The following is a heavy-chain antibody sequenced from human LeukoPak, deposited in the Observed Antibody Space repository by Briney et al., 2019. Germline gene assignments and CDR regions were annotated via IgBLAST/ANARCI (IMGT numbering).Heavy chain of an antibody. J-gene: IGHJ4*02. V-gene: IGHV4-59*01. CDR1: GDSLTNDY. D-gene: IGHD3-10*01. CDR3: ARDLRRYFDY. Sequence: SGTLSLTCAVSGDSLTNDYWTWIRQPPGKGLEWVGFIHNNGNNKYNPSLKSRVTISLDTSKNQFSLKLSSVTAADTAVYYCARDLRRYFDYWGQGTLVTVSS. CDR2: IHNNGNN.